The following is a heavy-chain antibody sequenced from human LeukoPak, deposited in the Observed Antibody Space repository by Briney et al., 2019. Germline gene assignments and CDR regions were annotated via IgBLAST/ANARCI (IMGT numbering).Heavy chain of an antibody. CDR1: GYTFTSYG. D-gene: IGHD2-21*01. J-gene: IGHJ4*02. CDR3: ARGAYCGGDCYDY. CDR2: ISAYNGNT. Sequence: WASVKVSCKASGYTFTSYGISWVRQAPGQGLEWMGWISAYNGNTNYAQKLQGRVTMTRDTSISTAYMELSRLRSDDTAVYYCARGAYCGGDCYDYWGQGTLVTVSS. V-gene: IGHV1-18*01.